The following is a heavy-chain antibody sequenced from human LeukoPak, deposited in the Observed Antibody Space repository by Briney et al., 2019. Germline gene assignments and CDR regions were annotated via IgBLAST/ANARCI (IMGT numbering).Heavy chain of an antibody. V-gene: IGHV3-9*03. Sequence: GRSLRLSCAASGFTFDDYAMHWVRQAPGKGLEWVSGISWNSGSIGYADSVKGRFTISRDNAKNSLYLQMNSLRAEDMALYYCAKVASEGHYYDSSGAQDAFDIWGQGTMVTVSS. D-gene: IGHD3-22*01. CDR1: GFTFDDYA. CDR3: AKVASEGHYYDSSGAQDAFDI. CDR2: ISWNSGSI. J-gene: IGHJ3*02.